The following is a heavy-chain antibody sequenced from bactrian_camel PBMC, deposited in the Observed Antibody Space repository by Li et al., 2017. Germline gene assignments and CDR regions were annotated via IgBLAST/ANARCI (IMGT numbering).Heavy chain of an antibody. J-gene: IGHJ4*01. CDR1: GDTFSNYD. Sequence: VQLVESGGGLVQPGGSLRLSCTASGDTFSNYDMSWVRQAPGKGLEWVSLISDYGSVTYYANSVKGRFTVSRDNAQNTLHLQLNSLRPDDTAIYYCGTIRSRYCSYDWSPRAVDYWGQGTQVTVS. V-gene: IGHV3S40*01. CDR2: ISDYGSVT. D-gene: IGHD3*01. CDR3: GTIRSRYCSYDWSPRAVDY.